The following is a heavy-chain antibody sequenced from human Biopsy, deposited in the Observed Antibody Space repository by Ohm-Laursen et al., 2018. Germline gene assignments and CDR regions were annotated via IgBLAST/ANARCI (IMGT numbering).Heavy chain of an antibody. Sequence: SLTCAVYGEPFNGYYWSWIRQTPGKGLEWIGEINHSGRTNYNPSLKSRVTISVDTSKNQFSLKVRSVTAADTAVYYCVRGVDYYDPYHYYALDVWGQGTTVTVSS. CDR3: VRGVDYYDPYHYYALDV. V-gene: IGHV4-34*01. CDR2: INHSGRT. D-gene: IGHD3-22*01. J-gene: IGHJ6*02. CDR1: GEPFNGYY.